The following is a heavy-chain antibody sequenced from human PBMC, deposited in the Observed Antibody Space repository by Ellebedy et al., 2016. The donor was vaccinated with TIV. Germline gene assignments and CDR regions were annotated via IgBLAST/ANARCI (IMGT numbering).Heavy chain of an antibody. CDR1: GYTFASYG. Sequence: AASVQVSCKASGYTFASYGVNWVRQAPGQALEWMGWINTNSGNPTYAQAFTGRIVFSLDTSVSTAYLQISSLRAEDSAVYYCARTGIWGNAFDIWGQGTRVTVSS. J-gene: IGHJ3*02. CDR3: ARTGIWGNAFDI. CDR2: INTNSGNP. D-gene: IGHD7-27*01. V-gene: IGHV7-4-1*02.